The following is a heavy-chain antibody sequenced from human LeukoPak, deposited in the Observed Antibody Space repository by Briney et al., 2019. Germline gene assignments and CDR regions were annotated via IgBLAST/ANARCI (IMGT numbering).Heavy chain of an antibody. CDR3: ARVVKQTNWFDP. V-gene: IGHV1-2*02. Sequence: ASVKVSCKASGGTFSTYAISWVRQAPGQGLEWMGWINPNSGGTNYAQKFQGRVTMTRDTSISTAYMELSRLRSDDTAVYYCARVVKQTNWFDPWGQGTLVTVPS. D-gene: IGHD1/OR15-1a*01. CDR2: INPNSGGT. J-gene: IGHJ5*02. CDR1: GGTFSTYA.